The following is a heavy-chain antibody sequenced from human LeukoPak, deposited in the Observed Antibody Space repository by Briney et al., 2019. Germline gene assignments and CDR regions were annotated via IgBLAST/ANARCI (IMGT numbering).Heavy chain of an antibody. J-gene: IGHJ6*02. CDR3: AKVGSNSSYGMDV. D-gene: IGHD3-10*01. CDR2: ISYDGSDK. V-gene: IGHV3-30*18. Sequence: GGSLRLFCAASGFTFSSYGMHWVRQAPGKGLEWVAVISYDGSDKYYADSVKGRFTISRDNSKNTLYLQMNSLRAEDTAVYYCAKVGSNSSYGMDVWGQGTTVTVSS. CDR1: GFTFSSYG.